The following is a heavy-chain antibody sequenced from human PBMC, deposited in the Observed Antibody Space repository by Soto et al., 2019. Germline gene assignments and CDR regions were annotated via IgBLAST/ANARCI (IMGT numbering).Heavy chain of an antibody. CDR3: ARDRCTNGVCYAPSDY. Sequence: GGSLRLSCATSGFTFSTYAMHWVRQAPGKGLEYVSAISSNGRSAYYANSVKGRFTISRDNSKNTLYLQMDSLRAEDMAVYYCARDRCTNGVCYAPSDYWGQGTLVTVSS. CDR1: GFTFSTYA. J-gene: IGHJ4*02. D-gene: IGHD2-8*01. CDR2: ISSNGRSA. V-gene: IGHV3-64*01.